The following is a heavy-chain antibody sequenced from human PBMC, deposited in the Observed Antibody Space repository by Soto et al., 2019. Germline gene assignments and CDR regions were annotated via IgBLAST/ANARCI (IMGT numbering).Heavy chain of an antibody. J-gene: IGHJ6*02. Sequence: PCRSLRLSWRASGCTFSDYSVRCVRQAQGKGLEWVSYISSSSSTIYYADSVKGRFTISRDNAKNSLYLQMNSLRDEDTAVYYCARVSSMVRGVMGYYGMDVWGQGTTVTV. V-gene: IGHV3-48*02. CDR1: GCTFSDYS. CDR2: ISSSSSTI. CDR3: ARVSSMVRGVMGYYGMDV. D-gene: IGHD3-10*01.